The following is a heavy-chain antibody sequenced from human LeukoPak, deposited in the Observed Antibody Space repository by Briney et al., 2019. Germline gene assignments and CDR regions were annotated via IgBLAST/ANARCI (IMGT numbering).Heavy chain of an antibody. V-gene: IGHV3-7*03. CDR1: GFIFSNYW. J-gene: IGHJ4*02. CDR3: AKLRHYYGSGSYFDY. CDR2: IKYDGSET. D-gene: IGHD3-10*01. Sequence: PGGSLRLSCEASGFIFSNYWMSWVRQAPGKGLEWVANIKYDGSETYYVDSVKGRFTISRDNSKNTLYLQMNSLRAEDTAVYYCAKLRHYYGSGSYFDYWGQGTLVTVSS.